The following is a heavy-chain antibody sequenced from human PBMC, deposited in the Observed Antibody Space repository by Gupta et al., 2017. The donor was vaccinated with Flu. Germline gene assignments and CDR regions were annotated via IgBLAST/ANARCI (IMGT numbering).Heavy chain of an antibody. CDR3: AIEVGTQHHGAFHL. CDR2: INLSNYGT. V-gene: IGHV1-46*02. J-gene: IGHJ3*01. CDR1: GYTFNTHY. D-gene: IGHD1-26*01. Sequence: QVQLVQSGAEVKKPGASVKLSCKASGYTFNTHYWMHWVRQAPGEGLEWMGVINLSNYGTNYAQRFQGRVTMTRDTSTNTVYMDLSSLRSEDAALFYCAIEVGTQHHGAFHLGGQGTVVTVS.